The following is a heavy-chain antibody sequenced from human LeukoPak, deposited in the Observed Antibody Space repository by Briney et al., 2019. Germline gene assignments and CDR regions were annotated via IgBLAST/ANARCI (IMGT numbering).Heavy chain of an antibody. D-gene: IGHD4-17*01. V-gene: IGHV1-46*01. J-gene: IGHJ4*02. Sequence: ATVKVSCKASGYTFTSYYIHWVRQAPGQGLEWMGIINPSGGSTRYAQKFQGRVTMTRDTSTSTLYMELSSLRSEDTAVYYCARNPVTTKDFDYWGQGTLVTVSS. CDR1: GYTFTSYY. CDR2: INPSGGST. CDR3: ARNPVTTKDFDY.